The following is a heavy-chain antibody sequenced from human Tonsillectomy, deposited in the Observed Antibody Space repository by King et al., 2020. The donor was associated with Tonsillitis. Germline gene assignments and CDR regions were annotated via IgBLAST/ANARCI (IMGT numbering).Heavy chain of an antibody. Sequence: HVQLVESGGGVVQPGRSLRLSCAASGFTFSSYGMHWVRQAPGKGLEWVAVISYDGSNKYYADSVKGRFTISRDNSKNTLYLQMNSLRAEDTAVYYCAKAPIAVAGRKEFDYWGQGTLVTVSS. V-gene: IGHV3-30*18. CDR2: ISYDGSNK. D-gene: IGHD6-19*01. CDR1: GFTFSSYG. CDR3: AKAPIAVAGRKEFDY. J-gene: IGHJ4*02.